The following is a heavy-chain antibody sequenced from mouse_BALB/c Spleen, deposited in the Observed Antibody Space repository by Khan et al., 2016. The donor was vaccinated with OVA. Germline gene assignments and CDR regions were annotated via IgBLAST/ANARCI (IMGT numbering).Heavy chain of an antibody. CDR1: GFSFSTYT. D-gene: IGHD1-1*02. CDR3: RGDRTLWAGYFNY. V-gene: IGHV5-6-4*01. J-gene: IGHJ2*01. Sequence: EVELVESGGGFVKPGGSLKLSCAVSGFSFSTYTMSGVRQTPEKRLEWVATISSGGSYTYYPDSVKGRFTISRDTAKNTLYLQMRSLQTEDTATYYCRGDRTLWAGYFNYWGRGATLTVSS. CDR2: ISSGGSYT.